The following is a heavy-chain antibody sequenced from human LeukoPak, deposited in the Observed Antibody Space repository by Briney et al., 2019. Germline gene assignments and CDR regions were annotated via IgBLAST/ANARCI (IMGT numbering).Heavy chain of an antibody. D-gene: IGHD3-10*01. CDR2: IYYSGST. CDR3: ASQSMVRGTSF. CDR1: GGSFSGYY. J-gene: IGHJ4*02. Sequence: SETLSLTCAVYGGSFSGYYWSWIRQPPGKGLEWIGYIYYSGSTNYNPSLKSRVTISVDTSKNQFSLKLSSVTAADTAVYYCASQSMVRGTSFWGQGTLVTVSS. V-gene: IGHV4-59*01.